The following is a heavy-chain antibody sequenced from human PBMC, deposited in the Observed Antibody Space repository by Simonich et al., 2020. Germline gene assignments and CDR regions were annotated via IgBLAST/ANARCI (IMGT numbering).Heavy chain of an antibody. Sequence: QVQLVQSGAEVKKPGASVKVSCKASGYTFTGYYMHWVRKAPGKGLEGMGWINPNSGGTNYAQKLQGRVTMTRDTAISTAYMELSRLRSDDTAVYYCARARLYSSSHAFDIWGQGTMVTVSS. D-gene: IGHD6-6*01. CDR2: INPNSGGT. CDR1: GYTFTGYY. J-gene: IGHJ3*02. CDR3: ARARLYSSSHAFDI. V-gene: IGHV1-2*02.